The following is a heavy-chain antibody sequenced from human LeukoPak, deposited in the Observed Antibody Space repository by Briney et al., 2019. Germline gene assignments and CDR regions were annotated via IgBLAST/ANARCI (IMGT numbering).Heavy chain of an antibody. D-gene: IGHD3-22*01. J-gene: IGHJ4*02. V-gene: IGHV3-23*01. CDR3: AKVTPSYYDSSGPLDY. Sequence: GGSLRLSCAASGFTFSSYAMSWVRQAPGKGLEWVSAISGSGGSTYYVDSVKGRFTISRDNSKNTLYLQMNSLRAEDTAVYYCAKVTPSYYDSSGPLDYWGQGTLVTVSS. CDR2: ISGSGGST. CDR1: GFTFSSYA.